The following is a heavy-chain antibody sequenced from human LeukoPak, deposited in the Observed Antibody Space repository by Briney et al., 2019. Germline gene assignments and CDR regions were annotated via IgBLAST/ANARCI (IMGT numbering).Heavy chain of an antibody. V-gene: IGHV3-23*01. J-gene: IGHJ4*02. CDR1: GFTFSSYA. D-gene: IGHD4-23*01. CDR2: ISSSGGST. CDR3: AKHLDGGKGY. Sequence: GGSLRLSCAASGFTFSSYAMSGVRQAPGKGLEWVSTISSSGGSTYYADSVKGRLTTSRDNSKNTLYLQMNSLRAEDTAVYYCAKHLDGGKGYWGQGTLVTVSS.